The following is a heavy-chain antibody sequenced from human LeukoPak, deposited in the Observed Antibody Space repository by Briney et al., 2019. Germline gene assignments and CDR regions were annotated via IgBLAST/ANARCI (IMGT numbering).Heavy chain of an antibody. Sequence: KPSETLSLTCTVSGGSISSSSYYWGWIRQPPGKGLEWIGTIYYSGSTYYNPSLKSRVTISVDTSKNQFSLNLSFVTAADTAVYYCARHLRPRSVTPDFDYWGQGTLVTVSS. V-gene: IGHV4-39*01. D-gene: IGHD4-11*01. CDR3: ARHLRPRSVTPDFDY. J-gene: IGHJ4*02. CDR2: IYYSGST. CDR1: GGSISSSSYY.